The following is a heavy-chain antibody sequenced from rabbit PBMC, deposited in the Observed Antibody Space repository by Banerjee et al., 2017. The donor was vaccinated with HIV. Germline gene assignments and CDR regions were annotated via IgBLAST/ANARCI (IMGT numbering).Heavy chain of an antibody. CDR1: GFSFSSGYY. D-gene: IGHD7-1*01. CDR3: ARNYGTGSYDL. J-gene: IGHJ6*01. V-gene: IGHV1S40*01. CDR2: IYTGSSGTR. Sequence: QSLEESGGDLVKPGASLTLTCTASGFSFSSGYYMCWVRQAPGKGLEWIACIYTGSSGTRYYASWAKGRFTISKTSSTTVTLQMTSLTAADTATYFCARNYGTGSYDLWGQGTLVTVS.